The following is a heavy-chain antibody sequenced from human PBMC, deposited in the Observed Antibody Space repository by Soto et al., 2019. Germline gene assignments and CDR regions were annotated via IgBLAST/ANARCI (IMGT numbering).Heavy chain of an antibody. CDR3: AAPGAGTYPHEGFDI. V-gene: IGHV3-72*01. J-gene: IGHJ3*02. D-gene: IGHD1-26*01. CDR2: SRNKANSYTT. Sequence: EVQLVESGGGLVQPGGSLRLSCVASGFTFSDHYMDWVRQAPGKGLEWVGRSRNKANSYTTEYAASVKGRFTISRDDSKKSLYLQMNSLKTEDTAVYYCAAPGAGTYPHEGFDIWGQGTMVIVSS. CDR1: GFTFSDHY.